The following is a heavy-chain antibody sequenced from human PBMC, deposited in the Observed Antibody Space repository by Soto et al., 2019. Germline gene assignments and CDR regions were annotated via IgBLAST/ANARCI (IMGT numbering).Heavy chain of an antibody. D-gene: IGHD4-17*01. Sequence: SETLSLTCTVSGGSISSYYWSWIRQPPGKGLEWIGYIYYSGSTNYNPSLKSRVTISVDTSKNQFSLKLSSVTAADTAVYYCAREGYGDYEAAFAIWGQGTMVTVSS. V-gene: IGHV4-59*01. J-gene: IGHJ3*02. CDR2: IYYSGST. CDR1: GGSISSYY. CDR3: AREGYGDYEAAFAI.